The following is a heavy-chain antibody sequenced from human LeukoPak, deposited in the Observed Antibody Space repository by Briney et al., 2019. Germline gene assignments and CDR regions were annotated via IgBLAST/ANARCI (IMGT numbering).Heavy chain of an antibody. D-gene: IGHD2-2*01. V-gene: IGHV7-4-1*02. J-gene: IGHJ5*02. CDR1: GYTFTSYY. Sequence: ASVKVSCKASGYTFTSYYMHWVRQAPGQGLEWMGWINTNTGNPTYAQGFTGRFVFSLDTSVSTAYLQISSLKAEDTAVYYCARDRKPIVVVPAAKYNWFDPWGQGTLVTVSS. CDR2: INTNTGNP. CDR3: ARDRKPIVVVPAAKYNWFDP.